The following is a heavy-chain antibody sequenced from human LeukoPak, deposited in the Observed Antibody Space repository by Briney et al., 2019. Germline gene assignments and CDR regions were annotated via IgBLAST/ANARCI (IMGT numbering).Heavy chain of an antibody. CDR1: GFTFSSYA. CDR3: AKGEWELRSDIVFDY. CDR2: ISYDGSNK. V-gene: IGHV3-30-3*01. Sequence: PGGSLRLSCAASGFTFSSYAMHWVRQAPGKGLEWVAVISYDGSNKYYADSVKGRFTISRDNSKNTLFLQMNSLRAEDTAVYYCAKGEWELRSDIVFDYWGQGALVTVSS. J-gene: IGHJ4*02. D-gene: IGHD1-26*01.